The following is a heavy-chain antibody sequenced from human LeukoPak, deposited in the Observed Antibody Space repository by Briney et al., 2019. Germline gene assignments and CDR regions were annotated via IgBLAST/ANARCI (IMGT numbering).Heavy chain of an antibody. CDR1: GYTFTTYY. V-gene: IGHV1-46*01. CDR3: TRVGSAAATADY. J-gene: IGHJ4*02. D-gene: IGHD6-25*01. CDR2: INPRGGST. Sequence: ASVKVSCKASGYTFTTYYMHWMRQAPGQGPEWMGIINPRGGSTDYSQKFQGRITMTSDTSTSTVYMELSSLRSDDTAVYFCTRVGSAAATADYWGQGTLVTVSS.